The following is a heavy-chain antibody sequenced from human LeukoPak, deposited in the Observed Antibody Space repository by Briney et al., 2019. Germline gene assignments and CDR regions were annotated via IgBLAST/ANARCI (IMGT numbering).Heavy chain of an antibody. CDR3: AKGYSSGWYPGWFDY. V-gene: IGHV3-66*01. Sequence: GGSLRLSCAASGFTVSSNYMSWVRQAPGKGLEWVSVIYSGGSTYYADSVKGRFTISRDNSKNTLYLQMNSLRAEDTAVYYCAKGYSSGWYPGWFDYWGQGTLVTVSS. D-gene: IGHD6-19*01. CDR2: IYSGGST. CDR1: GFTVSSNY. J-gene: IGHJ4*02.